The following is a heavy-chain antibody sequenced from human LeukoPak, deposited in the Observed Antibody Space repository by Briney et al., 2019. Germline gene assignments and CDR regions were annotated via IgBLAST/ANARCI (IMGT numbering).Heavy chain of an antibody. CDR1: GVSITRHY. CDR2: IYYSGST. D-gene: IGHD1-26*01. Sequence: SETLSLTCTVSGVSITRHYWSWIRQPPGKELEWIGFIYYSGSTNYNPSLKSRVTISLDTSKNQFSLRLSSVTAADTAMYYCARPGSYSPFDYWGQGTLVTVSS. CDR3: ARPGSYSPFDY. V-gene: IGHV4-59*11. J-gene: IGHJ4*02.